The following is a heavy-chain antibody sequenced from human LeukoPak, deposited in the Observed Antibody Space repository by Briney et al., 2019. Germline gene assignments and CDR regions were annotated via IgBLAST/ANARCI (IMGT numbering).Heavy chain of an antibody. J-gene: IGHJ5*02. V-gene: IGHV4-61*02. CDR2: IYTSGST. CDR3: ARARGGRYYYGSGNWFDP. CDR1: GGSISSGSYY. Sequence: PSETLPLTCTVSGGSISSGSYYWSWIRQPAGKGLEWIGRIYTSGSTNYNPSLKSRVTISVDTSKNQFSLKLSSVTAADTAVYYCARARGGRYYYGSGNWFDPWGQGTLVTVSS. D-gene: IGHD3-10*01.